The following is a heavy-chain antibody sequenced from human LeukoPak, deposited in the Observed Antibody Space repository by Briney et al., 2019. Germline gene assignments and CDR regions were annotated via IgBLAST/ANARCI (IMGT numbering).Heavy chain of an antibody. Sequence: GGSLRLSCAASGFTFSSYAMSWVRQAPGKGLEWVAAISGSGGSTYYADSVKGRFTISRDNSKNTLYLQMNSLRAEDTAVYYCAKPDEYSSSSHAFDIWGQGTMVTVSS. D-gene: IGHD6-6*01. J-gene: IGHJ3*02. CDR3: AKPDEYSSSSHAFDI. V-gene: IGHV3-23*01. CDR1: GFTFSSYA. CDR2: ISGSGGST.